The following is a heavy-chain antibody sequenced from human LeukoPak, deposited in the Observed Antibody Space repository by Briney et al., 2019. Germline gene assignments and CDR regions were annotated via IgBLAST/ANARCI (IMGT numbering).Heavy chain of an antibody. CDR3: ARIVGYSSSWYYDY. CDR2: ISAYNGNT. Sequence: ASVKVSCKASGGTFSSYAISWVRQAPGQGLEWMGWISAYNGNTNYAQKLQGRVTMTTDTSTSTAYMELRSLRSDDTAVYYCARIVGYSSSWYYDYWGQGTLVTVSS. J-gene: IGHJ4*02. V-gene: IGHV1-18*01. CDR1: GGTFSSYA. D-gene: IGHD6-13*01.